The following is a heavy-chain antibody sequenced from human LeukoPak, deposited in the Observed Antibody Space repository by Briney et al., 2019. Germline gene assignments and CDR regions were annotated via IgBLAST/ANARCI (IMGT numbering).Heavy chain of an antibody. D-gene: IGHD3-16*02. J-gene: IGHJ5*02. CDR2: IYYSGIT. Sequence: SETLSLTCTVSGGSIRSISYYWGWIRQPPGKGLEWIGSIYYSGITYYNPSLKSRVTISVDTSKNQFSLKLSSVTAADTAVYYCASTYYVWGSYRDADNNWFDPWGQGTLVTVSS. CDR1: GGSIRSISYY. V-gene: IGHV4-39*07. CDR3: ASTYYVWGSYRDADNNWFDP.